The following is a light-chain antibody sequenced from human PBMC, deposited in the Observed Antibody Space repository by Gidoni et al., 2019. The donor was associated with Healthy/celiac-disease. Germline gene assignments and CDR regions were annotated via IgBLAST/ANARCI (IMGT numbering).Light chain of an antibody. CDR2: DAS. CDR1: QSVSSY. CDR3: QQRSNWRLT. Sequence: EIVLTQSPATLSLSPGERATLSCRTSQSVSSYLAWYQQKPGQAPRLLIYDASNSTTGIPARFSGSGSGTDVTLTISSLVAEDVAVYYCQQRSNWRLTFGGGTKVEIK. J-gene: IGKJ4*01. V-gene: IGKV3-11*01.